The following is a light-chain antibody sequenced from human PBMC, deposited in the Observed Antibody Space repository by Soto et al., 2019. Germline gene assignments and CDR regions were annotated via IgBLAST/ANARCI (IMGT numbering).Light chain of an antibody. CDR1: QSVSSY. V-gene: IGKV3-11*01. CDR2: DAS. J-gene: IGKJ1*01. Sequence: EIVLTQYPATLSLSPGERATLSCRASQSVSSYLAWYQQKPGQAPRLLIYDASNRATGIPARFSGSGSGTDFTLTISSLEPEDFALYYCQHRSNWPPTFGQGTKVDI. CDR3: QHRSNWPPT.